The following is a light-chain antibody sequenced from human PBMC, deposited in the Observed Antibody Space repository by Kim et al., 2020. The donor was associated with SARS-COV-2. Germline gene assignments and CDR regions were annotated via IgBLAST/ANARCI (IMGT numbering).Light chain of an antibody. V-gene: IGKV3-11*01. J-gene: IGKJ2*01. CDR2: DAS. CDR1: QRVSSY. CDR3: QQRSNWQYT. Sequence: SVSPVERATLSCMASQRVSSYLAWYQQKPGQAPRLLIYDASKRATGIPARFSGSGSGTDFTLTISSLEPEDFAVYYCQQRSNWQYTFGQGTKLEI.